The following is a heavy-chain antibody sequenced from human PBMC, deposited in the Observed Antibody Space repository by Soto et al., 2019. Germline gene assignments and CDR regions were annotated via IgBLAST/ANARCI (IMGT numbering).Heavy chain of an antibody. Sequence: SGHTLTELSIHWVRQAPGKGLEWVAVIWYDRSNKYYADSVKGRFTISRDNPKNTLYLQMNSLRAEDTAVYYCARDSGRDYFDYWGQGTLVTVSS. CDR1: GHTLTELS. J-gene: IGHJ4*02. CDR3: ARDSGRDYFDY. CDR2: IWYDRSNK. V-gene: IGHV3-33*01.